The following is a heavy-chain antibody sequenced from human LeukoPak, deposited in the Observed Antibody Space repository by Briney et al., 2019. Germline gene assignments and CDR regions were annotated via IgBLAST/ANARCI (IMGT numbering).Heavy chain of an antibody. Sequence: TGGSLRLSCAASGFTFSSYGMHWVRQAPGKGLEWVAFIRYDGSNKYYADSVKGRFTISRDNSKNTLYLQMNSLRAEDTAVYYCAHMAAAGPSTTFDYWGQGTLVTVSS. D-gene: IGHD6-13*01. J-gene: IGHJ4*02. CDR2: IRYDGSNK. CDR1: GFTFSSYG. CDR3: AHMAAAGPSTTFDY. V-gene: IGHV3-30*02.